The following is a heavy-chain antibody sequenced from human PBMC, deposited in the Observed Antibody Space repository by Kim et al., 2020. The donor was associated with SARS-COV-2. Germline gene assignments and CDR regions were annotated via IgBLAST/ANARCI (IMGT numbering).Heavy chain of an antibody. J-gene: IGHJ4*02. V-gene: IGHV3-11*03. CDR3: ARGRLGFDY. CDR1: GFIFSDYY. D-gene: IGHD1-26*01. CDR2: IDGRSGVV. Sequence: GGSLRLSCVASGFIFSDYYMTWIRQAPGKGLQWISYIDGRSGVVNYSDSVKGRFTISRDNAKSSVYLQMNSLRPEDTAVYYCARGRLGFDYWGRGSLVTVSS.